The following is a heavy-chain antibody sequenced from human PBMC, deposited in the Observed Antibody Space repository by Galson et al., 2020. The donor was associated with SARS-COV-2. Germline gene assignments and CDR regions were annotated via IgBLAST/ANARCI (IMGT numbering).Heavy chain of an antibody. CDR2: IYPGDSDV. CDR3: ARHSVVTMVRGVIDWFDP. J-gene: IGHJ5*02. V-gene: IGHV5-51*01. CDR1: GYSFTSYW. D-gene: IGHD3-10*01. Sequence: HGESLKISCNCSGYSFTSYWIGWVRQMPGKGLELMGIIYPGDSDVRYSPSFTGQVTISADKSIRTAYLQWNSLKAADSAMYYCARHSVVTMVRGVIDWFDPWGKGTLVTVPS.